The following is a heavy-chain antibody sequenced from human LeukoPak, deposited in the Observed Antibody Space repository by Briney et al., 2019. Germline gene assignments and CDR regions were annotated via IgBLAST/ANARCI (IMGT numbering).Heavy chain of an antibody. CDR3: ARHPVYYYDSSGYYPPYGWFDP. D-gene: IGHD3-22*01. CDR1: GVSISSNLW. CDR2: INHSGST. J-gene: IGHJ5*02. V-gene: IGHV4-4*02. Sequence: PSETLSLTCAVSGVSISSNLWWTWVRQPPGKGLEWIAEINHSGSTNYNPSLKSRVTISVDTSKNQFSLKLSSVTAADTAVYYCARHPVYYYDSSGYYPPYGWFDPWGQGTLVTVSS.